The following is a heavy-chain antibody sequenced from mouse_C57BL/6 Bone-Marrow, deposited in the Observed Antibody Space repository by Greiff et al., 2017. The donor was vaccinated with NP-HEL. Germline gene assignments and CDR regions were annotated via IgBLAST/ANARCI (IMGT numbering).Heavy chain of an antibody. Sequence: QVQLQQPGAELVMPGASVKLSCKASGYTFTSYWMHWVKQRPGQGLEWIGEIDPSDSYTNYNQKFKCKSTLTVDKSSSTAYMQLSSLTSEDSAVYYCARGRGSSFYAMDYWGQGTSVTVSS. J-gene: IGHJ4*01. CDR3: ARGRGSSFYAMDY. D-gene: IGHD1-1*01. CDR2: IDPSDSYT. V-gene: IGHV1-69*01. CDR1: GYTFTSYW.